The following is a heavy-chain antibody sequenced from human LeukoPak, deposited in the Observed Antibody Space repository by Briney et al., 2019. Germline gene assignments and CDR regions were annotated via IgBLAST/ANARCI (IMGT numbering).Heavy chain of an antibody. CDR3: AKGGAAVTRYVDY. CDR2: ISYDGSNK. D-gene: IGHD4-17*01. J-gene: IGHJ4*02. V-gene: IGHV3-30*18. Sequence: GGSLRLSCAASGFTFSSYSMQWVRQAPGKGLDWVAIISYDGSNKFYGDSVKGRFTISRDNSKNAVYLQMNSLGTEDTAVYYCAKGGAAVTRYVDYWGQGTLVTVSS. CDR1: GFTFSSYS.